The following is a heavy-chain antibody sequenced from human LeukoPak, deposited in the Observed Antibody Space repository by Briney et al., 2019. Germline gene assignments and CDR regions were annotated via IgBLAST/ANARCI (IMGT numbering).Heavy chain of an antibody. Sequence: GGSLRLSCAASGFTFSTCAMSWVRQAPGKGLEWVSTISGGGRSTDYADSVKGLFTISRDNSKNTLYLQMNSLRAEDTAVYYCAKDLGSTHYYYGMDVWGQGTTVTVSS. CDR3: AKDLGSTHYYYGMDV. CDR2: ISGGGRST. CDR1: GFTFSTCA. V-gene: IGHV3-23*01. J-gene: IGHJ6*02. D-gene: IGHD7-27*01.